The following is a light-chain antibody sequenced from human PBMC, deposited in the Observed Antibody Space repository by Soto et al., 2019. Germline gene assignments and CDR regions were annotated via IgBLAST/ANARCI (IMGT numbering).Light chain of an antibody. J-gene: IGKJ4*01. Sequence: EIVLTQSPATLSLSPGERATLSCRASQSITSYLAWYQQKPGQAPRLLIYDASNRATGIPARFSGSGSGTDFTLTISSLEPEDFALYYCHQRSNWPATFGGGTKVEI. CDR1: QSITSY. V-gene: IGKV3-11*01. CDR2: DAS. CDR3: HQRSNWPAT.